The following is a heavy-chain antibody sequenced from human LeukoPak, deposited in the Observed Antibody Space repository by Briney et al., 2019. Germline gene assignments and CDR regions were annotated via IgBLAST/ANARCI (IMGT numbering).Heavy chain of an antibody. CDR1: GFTFSSYA. Sequence: GGSLRLSCAASGFTFSSYAMSWVRQAPGKGLEWVSAISGSGGSTYYADSVKGRFTISRDNSKNTLYLQMNSLRAEDTAVYYCARNFRDGYNNSFDYWGQGTLVTVSS. D-gene: IGHD5-24*01. J-gene: IGHJ4*02. CDR3: ARNFRDGYNNSFDY. V-gene: IGHV3-23*01. CDR2: ISGSGGST.